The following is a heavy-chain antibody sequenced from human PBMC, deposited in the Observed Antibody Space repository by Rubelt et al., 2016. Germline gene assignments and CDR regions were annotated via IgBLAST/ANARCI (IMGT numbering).Heavy chain of an antibody. V-gene: IGHV1-2*02. J-gene: IGHJ6*02. CDR3: ARRQHHFGGYGMDV. D-gene: IGHD3-10*01. CDR1: GYTFTSYG. CDR2: INPNSGGT. Sequence: QVQLVQSGAEVKKPGASVKVSCKASGYTFTSYGISWVRQAPGQGLEWMGWINPNSGGTNYARNFQGRVPMTRETSISTAYMELSRLRSDDTAVYYCARRQHHFGGYGMDVWGQGTTVTVSS.